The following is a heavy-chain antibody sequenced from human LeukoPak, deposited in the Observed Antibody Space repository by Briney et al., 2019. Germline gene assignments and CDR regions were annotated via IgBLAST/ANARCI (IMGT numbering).Heavy chain of an antibody. V-gene: IGHV3-21*04. CDR2: ISSSSSYI. CDR1: GFTFSSYS. D-gene: IGHD3-10*01. CDR3: AKEGPVLLWFGDPPTGFDY. Sequence: GGSLRLSCAASGFTFSSYSMNWVRQAPGKGLEWVSSISSSSSYIYYADSVKGRFTISRDNAKNSLYLQMNSLRAEDTAVYYCAKEGPVLLWFGDPPTGFDYWGQGTLVTVSS. J-gene: IGHJ4*02.